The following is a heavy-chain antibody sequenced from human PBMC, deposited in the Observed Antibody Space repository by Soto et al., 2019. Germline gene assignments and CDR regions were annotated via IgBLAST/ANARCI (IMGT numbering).Heavy chain of an antibody. J-gene: IGHJ3*02. CDR1: GGSISSYY. CDR2: IYYSRSTT. D-gene: IGHD6-13*01. CDR3: AREGYSIRWYGWRAYDN. Sequence: SETLSLTCTVSGGSISSYYWSWIRQPPGKGLEWVGYIYYSRSTTSYNPSLESRVTISVDTSENQLSLKLSSVTAADTAVYYCAREGYSIRWYGWRAYDNWGPGTMVTV. V-gene: IGHV4-59*12.